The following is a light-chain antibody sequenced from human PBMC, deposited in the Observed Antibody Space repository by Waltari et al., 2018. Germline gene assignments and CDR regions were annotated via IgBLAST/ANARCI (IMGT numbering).Light chain of an antibody. Sequence: DIQITQSPSSLSASVGDRVPITCRASPGISNYSAWYQQQPCKVPKLLIYAASTLQSGVPSRFSGGGSGTYFTLNISSLQPEDVATYYCQKYNNALFAFGPGTKVDIK. CDR1: PGISNY. CDR3: QKYNNALFA. J-gene: IGKJ3*01. V-gene: IGKV1-27*01. CDR2: AAS.